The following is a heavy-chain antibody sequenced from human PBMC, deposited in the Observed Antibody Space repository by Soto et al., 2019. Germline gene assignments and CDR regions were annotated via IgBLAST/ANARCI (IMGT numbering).Heavy chain of an antibody. V-gene: IGHV4-59*01. J-gene: IGHJ5*02. CDR2: IYYSGST. CDR3: ARGLGSRIAAAGRRWFDP. Sequence: SETLSLTCTVSGGSISSYYWSWIRQPPGKGLEWIGYIYYSGSTNYNPSLKSRVTISVDTSRNQFSLKLSSVTAADTAVYYCARGLGSRIAAAGRRWFDPWGQGTLVAVSS. CDR1: GGSISSYY. D-gene: IGHD6-13*01.